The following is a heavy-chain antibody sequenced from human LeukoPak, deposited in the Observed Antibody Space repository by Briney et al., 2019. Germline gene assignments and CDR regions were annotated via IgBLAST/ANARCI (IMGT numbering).Heavy chain of an antibody. D-gene: IGHD3-9*01. J-gene: IGHJ6*02. CDR2: ISSSGSTI. Sequence: GGSLRLSCAASGFTFSSYGMNWVRQAPGKGPEWVSYISSSGSTIYYADSVKGRFTISRDNAKNSLYLQMNSLRAEDTAVYYCARDIRYFDSDYYYGMDVWGQGTTVTVSS. V-gene: IGHV3-48*03. CDR1: GFTFSSYG. CDR3: ARDIRYFDSDYYYGMDV.